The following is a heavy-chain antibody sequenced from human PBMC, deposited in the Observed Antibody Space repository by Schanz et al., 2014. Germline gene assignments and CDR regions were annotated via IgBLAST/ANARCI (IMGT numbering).Heavy chain of an antibody. Sequence: VQLLESGGGLVQPGGSLRLSCAASGFTFSIYGMSWVRQAPGKGLEWVALISYDGSSKNHADSVQGRFTISRDNSKNALYLQMDSLRVEDTAVYCCARCIITMVRVGDVGSFDIWGQGTMVTVSA. CDR2: ISYDGSSK. CDR1: GFTFSIYG. CDR3: ARCIITMVRVGDVGSFDI. J-gene: IGHJ3*02. V-gene: IGHV3-33*08. D-gene: IGHD3-10*01.